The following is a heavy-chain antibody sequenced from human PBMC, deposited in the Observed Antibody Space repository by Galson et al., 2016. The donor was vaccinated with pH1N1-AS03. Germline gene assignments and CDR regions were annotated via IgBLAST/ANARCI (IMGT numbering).Heavy chain of an antibody. CDR3: ARGSDDYIWGGYSGDY. CDR2: INTDGSNT. CDR1: GFSIRTYW. V-gene: IGHV3-74*01. Sequence: SLRLSCAGSGFSIRTYWMHWVRQVPGKGLVWVSRINTDGSNTDYADSVKDRFSISRDNAKNTLCLQMNSLGAEDTALYYCARGSDDYIWGGYSGDYWSQGILVTVSS. D-gene: IGHD3-16*01. J-gene: IGHJ4*02.